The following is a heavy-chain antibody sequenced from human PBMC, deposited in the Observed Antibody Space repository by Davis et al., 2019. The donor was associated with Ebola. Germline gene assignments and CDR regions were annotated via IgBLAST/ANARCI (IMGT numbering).Heavy chain of an antibody. CDR1: RYTLSNFG. Sequence: ASVKVSCKASRYTLSNFGFSWVRQAPGQGLEWMGWISASYGNTNYSQNLQGRLTMTTDTSTNTAYMELRSLTSGDTAVYYCARGVAGRVRGVPWAMDVWGQGTTVTVSS. J-gene: IGHJ6*02. CDR2: ISASYGNT. D-gene: IGHD3-10*01. V-gene: IGHV1-18*01. CDR3: ARGVAGRVRGVPWAMDV.